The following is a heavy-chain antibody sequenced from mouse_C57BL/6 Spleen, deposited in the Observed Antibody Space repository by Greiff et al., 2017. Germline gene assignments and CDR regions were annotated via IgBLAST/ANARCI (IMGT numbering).Heavy chain of an antibody. D-gene: IGHD1-1*01. CDR1: GFNIKNTY. CDR3: ARSDYYGSSYVRYAMDY. J-gene: IGHJ4*01. CDR2: IDPANGIT. V-gene: IGHV14-3*01. Sequence: VQLQQSVAELVRPGASVKLSCTASGFNIKNTYMHWVKQRPEQGLEWIGRIDPANGITKYAPKFQGKATITADTSSNTAYLQLSSLTSEDTAIYYCARSDYYGSSYVRYAMDYWGQGTSVTVSS.